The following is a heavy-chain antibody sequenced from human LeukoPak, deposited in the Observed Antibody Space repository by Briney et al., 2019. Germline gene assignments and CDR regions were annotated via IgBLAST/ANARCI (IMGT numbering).Heavy chain of an antibody. D-gene: IGHD2-21*02. CDR2: IYSGGST. Sequence: PGGSLRLSCAASGFTVSTNYMSWVRQAPGKGLEWVSVIYSGGSTYYADSVKGRFTISRDNSKNTLYLQMNSRRAEDTAVYYCARGVTPDWFDPWGQGTLVTVSS. J-gene: IGHJ5*02. CDR3: ARGVTPDWFDP. CDR1: GFTVSTNY. V-gene: IGHV3-66*01.